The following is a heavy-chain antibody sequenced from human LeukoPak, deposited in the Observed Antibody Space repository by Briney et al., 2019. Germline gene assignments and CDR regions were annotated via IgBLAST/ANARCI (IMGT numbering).Heavy chain of an antibody. V-gene: IGHV3-23*01. CDR3: AKDRSCTGSSCNVGS. J-gene: IGHJ3*01. D-gene: IGHD2-2*01. CDR1: GFTFSSFA. CDR2: ISGSGGST. Sequence: GGSLRLSCAASGFTFSSFAMSWVRQAPGKGLEWVSAISGSGGSTYYADSVKGRFTISKDNSKNTLFLQMNSLRAEDTAVYYCAKDRSCTGSSCNVGSWGQGTMVTVSS.